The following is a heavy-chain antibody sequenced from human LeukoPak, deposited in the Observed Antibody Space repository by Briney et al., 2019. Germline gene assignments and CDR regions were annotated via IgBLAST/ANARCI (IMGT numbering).Heavy chain of an antibody. D-gene: IGHD3-22*01. CDR3: ARLLDSSGYYYGDPEGNDY. J-gene: IGHJ4*02. CDR2: INHSGST. Sequence: SETLSLTCAVYGGSFSGYYWSWIRQPPGKGLEWIGEINHSGSTNYDPSLKSRVTMSVDTSKNQFSLKLSSVTAADTAVYYCARLLDSSGYYYGDPEGNDYWGQGTLVTVSS. V-gene: IGHV4-34*01. CDR1: GGSFSGYY.